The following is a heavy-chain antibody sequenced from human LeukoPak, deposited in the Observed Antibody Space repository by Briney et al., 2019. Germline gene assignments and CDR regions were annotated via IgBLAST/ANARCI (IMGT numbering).Heavy chain of an antibody. J-gene: IGHJ4*02. V-gene: IGHV4-59*08. CDR1: GGSISSYY. D-gene: IGHD5-18*01. CDR2: IYYSGST. Sequence: SETLSLTCTVSGGSISSYYWSWIRQPPGKGLEWIGYIYYSGSTNYNPSLKSRVTISVDTSKNQFSLKLSSVTAADTAVYYCASQLWDVDTAMVPYFDYWGQGTLVTLSS. CDR3: ASQLWDVDTAMVPYFDY.